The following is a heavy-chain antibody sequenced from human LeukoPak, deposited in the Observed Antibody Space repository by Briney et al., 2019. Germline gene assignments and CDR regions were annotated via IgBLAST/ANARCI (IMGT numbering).Heavy chain of an antibody. CDR3: ARDQVSGSPPPLAYAFDI. CDR2: MWCGGSNK. J-gene: IGHJ3*02. D-gene: IGHD3-10*01. CDR1: GFTFSSYD. V-gene: IGHV3-33*08. Sequence: GGSLRLSCAASGFTFSSYDMHWVRQAPGKGLEGVADMWCGGSNKYYADSVKGRFTISRDNSKTPLSLQINSLRAKDTAGYYCARDQVSGSPPPLAYAFDIWGQGTMVTVSS.